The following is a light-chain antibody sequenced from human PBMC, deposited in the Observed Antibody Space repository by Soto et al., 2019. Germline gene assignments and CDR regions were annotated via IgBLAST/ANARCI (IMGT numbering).Light chain of an antibody. CDR2: DAS. V-gene: IGKV1-5*01. CDR3: QQSYGDLLT. Sequence: DIQMTQSPSTLSASVGDRVTITCRASQSISSWLAWYQQKPGKAPKLLIYDASSLQSGVPSRFSGSGSGTDFTLTIHSLQPEDFATYYCQQSYGDLLTFGGGTKVDIK. J-gene: IGKJ4*01. CDR1: QSISSW.